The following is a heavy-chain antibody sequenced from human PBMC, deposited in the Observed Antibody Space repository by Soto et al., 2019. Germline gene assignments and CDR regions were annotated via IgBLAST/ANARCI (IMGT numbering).Heavy chain of an antibody. CDR3: ARQLPDSSSQPTHFDY. Sequence: QVQLVQSGAEVKKPGSSVKVSCKASGGTFSSYAISWVRQAPGQGLEWMGGIIPIFGTANYAQKFQGRVTITADESTSKAYMELSSLRSEDTAVYYCARQLPDSSSQPTHFDYWGQGTLVTVSS. J-gene: IGHJ4*02. CDR2: IIPIFGTA. V-gene: IGHV1-69*12. D-gene: IGHD6-6*01. CDR1: GGTFSSYA.